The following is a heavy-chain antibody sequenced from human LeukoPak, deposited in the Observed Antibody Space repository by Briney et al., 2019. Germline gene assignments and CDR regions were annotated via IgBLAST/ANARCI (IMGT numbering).Heavy chain of an antibody. J-gene: IGHJ4*02. CDR1: GYSISSSNW. V-gene: IGHV4-28*03. CDR3: ARDVVAAPGTWDY. D-gene: IGHD6-13*01. CDR2: IYYTGSI. Sequence: SETLSLTCAVSGYSISSSNWWGWIRQPPGKGLEWIGYIYYTGSIYYNPSLKSRVTMSVDTSKNQFSLKLSSVTAVDTAVYYCARDVVAAPGTWDYWGQGTLVTVSS.